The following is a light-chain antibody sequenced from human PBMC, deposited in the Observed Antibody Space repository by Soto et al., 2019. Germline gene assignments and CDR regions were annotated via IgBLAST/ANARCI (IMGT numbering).Light chain of an antibody. CDR1: SGDIGGYNS. CDR3: SSFTSSITWV. Sequence: QSVLTQPASVSGSPGQSITISCTGTSGDIGGYNSVSWYQQHPGKAPKLLIYEVVKRPSGVSNRFSGSKSGNTASLTISGLQADDEADYYCSSFTSSITWVFGGGTKLTVL. J-gene: IGLJ3*02. CDR2: EVV. V-gene: IGLV2-14*01.